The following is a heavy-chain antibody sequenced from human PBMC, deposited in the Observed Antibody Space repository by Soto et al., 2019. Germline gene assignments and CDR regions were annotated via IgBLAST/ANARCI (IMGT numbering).Heavy chain of an antibody. CDR2: ISYDGSNK. J-gene: IGHJ6*02. Sequence: QVQLVESGGGVVQPGRSLRLSCAASGFTFSSYAMHWVRQAPGKGLEWVAVISYDGSNKYYADSVKGRFTISRDNSKHTLYLQMNSLRAEDTAVYYCASGTVTTLYYYGMDVWGQGTTVTVSS. CDR1: GFTFSSYA. CDR3: ASGTVTTLYYYGMDV. D-gene: IGHD4-17*01. V-gene: IGHV3-30-3*01.